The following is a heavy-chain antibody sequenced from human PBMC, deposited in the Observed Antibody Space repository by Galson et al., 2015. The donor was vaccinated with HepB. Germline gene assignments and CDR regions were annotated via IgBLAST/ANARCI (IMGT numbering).Heavy chain of an antibody. CDR1: GDSISRHY. J-gene: IGHJ6*02. D-gene: IGHD4/OR15-4a*01. CDR2: FYNSGST. V-gene: IGHV4-59*07. CDR3: ARRIPKTTDYISNHCYFGMDV. Sequence: DTRFLSCTVSGDSISRHYWCWIRQPRGKVLEWVGYFYNSGSTNYNPSLKSRFTLPVDTSKNQFSLKLNSLTAGDTAVYYCARRIPKTTDYISNHCYFGMDVWGQGTTVTVSS.